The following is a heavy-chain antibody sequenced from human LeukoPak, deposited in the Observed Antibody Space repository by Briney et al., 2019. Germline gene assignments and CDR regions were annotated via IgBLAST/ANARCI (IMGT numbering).Heavy chain of an antibody. CDR1: GGTFSSYA. D-gene: IGHD3-22*01. J-gene: IGHJ4*02. CDR3: AGDINYYDSSGFDY. CDR2: IIPILGIA. V-gene: IGHV1-69*04. Sequence: WASVKVSCRASGGTFSSYAISWVRQAPGQGLEWMGRIIPILGIANYAQKFQGRVTITADKSTSTAYMELSSLRSEDTAVYYCAGDINYYDSSGFDYWGQGTLVTVSS.